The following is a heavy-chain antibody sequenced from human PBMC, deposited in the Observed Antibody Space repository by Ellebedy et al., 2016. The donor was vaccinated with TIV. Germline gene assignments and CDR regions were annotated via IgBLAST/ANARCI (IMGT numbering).Heavy chain of an antibody. CDR2: INPHSGGT. V-gene: IGHV1-2*02. D-gene: IGHD6-13*01. J-gene: IGHJ4*02. Sequence: ASVKVSCKASGGTFSSYAISWVRQAPGQGLEWMGWINPHSGGTKYARKFQGRVTMTRDTSISTAYMEMSRLTSDDTAVYYCARDRGLGSSSWYRPYWGQGTLVTVSS. CDR3: ARDRGLGSSSWYRPY. CDR1: GGTFSSYA.